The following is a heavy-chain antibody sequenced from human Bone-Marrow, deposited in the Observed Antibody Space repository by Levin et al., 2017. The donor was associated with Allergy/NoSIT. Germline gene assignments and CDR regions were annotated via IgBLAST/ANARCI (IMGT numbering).Heavy chain of an antibody. D-gene: IGHD1-26*01. CDR2: IKSDGRTT. J-gene: IGHJ4*02. Sequence: GGSLRLSCAASGFTFSSSWMHWVRQAPGKGLVWVSRIKSDGRTTNYADSVKGRFTISRDNAKNTLYLQMNSLRDEDTAVYYCAREGSFRVDYWRQGALVTV. CDR3: AREGSFRVDY. V-gene: IGHV3-74*01. CDR1: GFTFSSSW.